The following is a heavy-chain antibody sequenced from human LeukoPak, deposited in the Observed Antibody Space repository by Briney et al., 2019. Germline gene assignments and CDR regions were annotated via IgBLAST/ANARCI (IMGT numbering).Heavy chain of an antibody. D-gene: IGHD3-9*01. CDR3: ARTVDILTGYYVYHFDH. Sequence: GGSLRLSCAASGFTFDNYAMSWVRQAPGKGLEWVSGIQWNGGSPAYADYVKGRFTISRDNPKNSLYLQIDSLRAEDTALYYCARTVDILTGYYVYHFDHWGQGTLVTVSS. CDR2: IQWNGGSP. CDR1: GFTFDNYA. J-gene: IGHJ4*02. V-gene: IGHV3-20*04.